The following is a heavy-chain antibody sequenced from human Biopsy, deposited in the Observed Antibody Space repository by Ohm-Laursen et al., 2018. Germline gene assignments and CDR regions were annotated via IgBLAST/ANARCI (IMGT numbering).Heavy chain of an antibody. CDR2: INHRGST. CDR1: GGSFSGYY. D-gene: IGHD3-16*01. J-gene: IGHJ6*02. CDR3: ARAVDYYDPYYYYVLDV. Sequence: SETLSLTCAVYGGSFSGYYWSWIRQPPGKGLEWIGEINHRGSTNYNPSLKSRVTISVDKSKNQFSLKLRSVTAADTAVYYCARAVDYYDPYYYYVLDVWGQGTTVTVSS. V-gene: IGHV4-34*01.